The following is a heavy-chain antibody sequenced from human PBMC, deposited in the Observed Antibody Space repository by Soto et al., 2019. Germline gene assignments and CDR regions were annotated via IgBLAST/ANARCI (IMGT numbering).Heavy chain of an antibody. Sequence: QLQLQESGPGLVKPSETLSLTCTVSGGSISSSSYYWGWIRQPPGKGLEWIGSIYYSGSTYYNPSLKSRVTISGDTSKHQFSLKLSSVTAADAAVYYCARAYIACSWWVYYFEYWGQGTLVTPSS. CDR1: GGSISSSSYY. CDR3: ARAYIACSWWVYYFEY. V-gene: IGHV4-39*01. CDR2: IYYSGST. D-gene: IGHD2-15*01. J-gene: IGHJ4*02.